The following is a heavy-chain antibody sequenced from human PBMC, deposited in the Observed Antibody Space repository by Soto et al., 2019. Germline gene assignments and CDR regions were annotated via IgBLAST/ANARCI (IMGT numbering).Heavy chain of an antibody. CDR2: IYYSGNT. CDR1: GGSTSSDNY. J-gene: IGHJ4*02. CDR3: AREGGESSDGLYYFDS. V-gene: IGHV4-30-4*01. Sequence: SETLSLTCTVSGGSTSSDNYWSWIRRPPGKGLEWIGHIYYSGNTDYNPSLKSRLAISIDTSKNQFSLKLSSVTAADTAVYFCAREGGESSDGLYYFDSWGQGSLVTVCS. D-gene: IGHD3-16*01.